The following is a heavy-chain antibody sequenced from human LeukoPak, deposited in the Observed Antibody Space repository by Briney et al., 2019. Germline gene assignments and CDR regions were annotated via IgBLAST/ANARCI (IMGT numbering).Heavy chain of an antibody. D-gene: IGHD6-19*01. V-gene: IGHV3-7*01. J-gene: IGHJ4*02. CDR2: IKQGGSEK. CDR3: ARMSSGWYFDY. Sequence: GGSLRLSCAASGFTFSSYWMSWVRQAPGKGLEWVANIKQGGSEKYYVDSVKGRFTISRDNAKNSLYLQMNSLRAEDTAVYYCARMSSGWYFDYWGQGTLVTVSS. CDR1: GFTFSSYW.